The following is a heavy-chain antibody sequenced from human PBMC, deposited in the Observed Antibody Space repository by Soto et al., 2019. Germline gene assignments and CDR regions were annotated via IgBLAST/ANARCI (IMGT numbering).Heavy chain of an antibody. CDR1: GFTFSSYG. V-gene: IGHV3-33*01. J-gene: IGHJ6*02. Sequence: GGSLRLSCAASGFTFSSYGMHWVRQAPGKGLEWVAVIWYDGSNKYYADSVKGRFTISRDNSKNTLYLQMNSLRAEDTAVYYCARDETYCSGSYPSGRYYYYGLDVWGQGTTVTVSS. CDR3: ARDETYCSGSYPSGRYYYYGLDV. D-gene: IGHD3-10*01. CDR2: IWYDGSNK.